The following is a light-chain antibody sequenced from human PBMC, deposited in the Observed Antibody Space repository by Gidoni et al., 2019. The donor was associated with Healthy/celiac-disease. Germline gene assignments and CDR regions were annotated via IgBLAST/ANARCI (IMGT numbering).Light chain of an antibody. CDR1: QSILYSSDIRNY. V-gene: IGKV4-1*01. J-gene: IGKJ5*01. CDR2: GPS. Sequence: DIVMTQSPDSLAVSLGERATINCKSSQSILYSSDIRNYLAWYQQKSRQPPKLLIYGPSTRESGVPDRFSGSGSGTDFTLTIRSLQAEDVAVYYCQQYYSTPITFGQGTRLEIK. CDR3: QQYYSTPIT.